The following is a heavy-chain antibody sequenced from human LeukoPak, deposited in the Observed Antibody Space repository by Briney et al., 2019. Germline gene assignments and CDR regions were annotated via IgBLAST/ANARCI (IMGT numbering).Heavy chain of an antibody. D-gene: IGHD3-10*01. Sequence: EASVKVSCKASGGTFSSHAISWVRQAPGQGLEWMGGIIPIFGTANYAQKFQGRVTITTDESTSTAYMELSSLRSEDTAVYYCARDRYGSGSYYGFDYWGQGTLVTVSS. CDR3: ARDRYGSGSYYGFDY. V-gene: IGHV1-69*05. J-gene: IGHJ4*02. CDR2: IIPIFGTA. CDR1: GGTFSSHA.